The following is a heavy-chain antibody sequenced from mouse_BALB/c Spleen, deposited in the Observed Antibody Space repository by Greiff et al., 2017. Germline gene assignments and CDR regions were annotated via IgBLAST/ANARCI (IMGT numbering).Heavy chain of an antibody. CDR3: ARRWLLRYFDV. Sequence: EVKVEESGPGLVKPSQSLSLTCTVTGYSITSDYAWNWIRPFPGNKLEWMGYISYSGSTSYNPSLKSRISITRDTSKNQFFLQLNSVTTEDTATYYCARRWLLRYFDVWGAGTTVTVSS. V-gene: IGHV3-2*02. D-gene: IGHD2-3*01. CDR2: ISYSGST. CDR1: GYSITSDYA. J-gene: IGHJ1*01.